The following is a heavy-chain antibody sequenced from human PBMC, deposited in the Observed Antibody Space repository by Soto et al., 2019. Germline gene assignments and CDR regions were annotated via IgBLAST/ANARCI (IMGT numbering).Heavy chain of an antibody. CDR2: ISGGGDST. V-gene: IGHV3-23*01. J-gene: IGHJ5*02. D-gene: IGHD5-12*01. Sequence: PGWSLRLSCSASVFTFSTNSMTWVRQAPGKGLEWVCGISGGGDSTHYADSVKGRFTISRDNSKNMVYLQMNSLTADDTAVYFCSKWDGYGDQWGQGTLVTVSS. CDR3: SKWDGYGDQ. CDR1: VFTFSTNS.